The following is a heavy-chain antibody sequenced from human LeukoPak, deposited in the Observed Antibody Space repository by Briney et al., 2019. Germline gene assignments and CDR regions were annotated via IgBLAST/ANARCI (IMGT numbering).Heavy chain of an antibody. CDR3: AKVGIVVVPAARGAFDI. Sequence: GGSLRLSCAASGFTFSRYGMHWVRQAPGKGLEWVAFIRYDGSNKYYADSVKGRFTISRDNSKNTLYLQMNSLRAEDTAVYYCAKVGIVVVPAARGAFDIWGQGTMVTVSS. J-gene: IGHJ3*02. CDR1: GFTFSRYG. V-gene: IGHV3-30*02. CDR2: IRYDGSNK. D-gene: IGHD2-2*01.